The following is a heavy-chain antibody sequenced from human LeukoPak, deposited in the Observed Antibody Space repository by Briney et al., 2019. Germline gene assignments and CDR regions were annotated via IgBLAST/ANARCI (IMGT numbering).Heavy chain of an antibody. CDR1: GFTFSSYS. V-gene: IGHV3-7*01. J-gene: IGHJ4*02. Sequence: GGSLRLSCAASGFTFSSYSMNWVRQAPGKGLEWVANIKQDGSEKYYVDSVKGRFTISRGNAKDSLYLQMNSLRAEDTAVYYCARDFRWWRYWGQGTLVTVSS. D-gene: IGHD2-8*02. CDR2: IKQDGSEK. CDR3: ARDFRWWRY.